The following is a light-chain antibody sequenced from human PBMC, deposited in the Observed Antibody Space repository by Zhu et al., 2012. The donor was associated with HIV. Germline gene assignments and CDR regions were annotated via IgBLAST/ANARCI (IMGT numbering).Light chain of an antibody. CDR1: QSVSRN. CDR2: GAS. J-gene: IGKJ2*01. CDR3: QQYNNWPYT. Sequence: EIVMTQSPASLSVSPGERVTLSCRASQSVSRNLAWYQQKPGQAPRLLIYGASTRATGIPARFSGSGSGTEFTLTISSMQSEDFAVYYCQQYNNWPYTFGQGTKVEIK. V-gene: IGKV3-15*01.